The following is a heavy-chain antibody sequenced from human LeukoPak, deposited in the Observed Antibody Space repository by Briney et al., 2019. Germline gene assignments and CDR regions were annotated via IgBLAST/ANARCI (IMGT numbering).Heavy chain of an antibody. J-gene: IGHJ4*02. D-gene: IGHD5-18*01. V-gene: IGHV3-21*01. CDR2: ISSSSSYI. Sequence: GGSLRLSCAASGFTFSDHYMDWVRQAPGEGLEWVSSISSSSSYIYYADSVKGRFTISRDNAKNSLYLQMNSLRAEDTAVYYCARGPPGNIQLWSYYFDYWGQGTLVTVSS. CDR1: GFTFSDHY. CDR3: ARGPPGNIQLWSYYFDY.